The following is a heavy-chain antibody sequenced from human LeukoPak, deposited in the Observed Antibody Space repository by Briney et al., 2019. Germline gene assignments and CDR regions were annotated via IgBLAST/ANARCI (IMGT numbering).Heavy chain of an antibody. V-gene: IGHV4-31*03. CDR1: GGSISSGDYY. CDR2: IYYSGST. CDR3: ARDRYTVVSWYFDL. D-gene: IGHD4-23*01. J-gene: IGHJ2*01. Sequence: SQTLSLTCTVSGGSISSGDYYWSWIRQLPGKGLEWIGYIYYSGSTYYNPSLKSRVTISVDTSKNQFSLKLSSVTAADTAVHYCARDRYTVVSWYFDLWGRGTLVTVSS.